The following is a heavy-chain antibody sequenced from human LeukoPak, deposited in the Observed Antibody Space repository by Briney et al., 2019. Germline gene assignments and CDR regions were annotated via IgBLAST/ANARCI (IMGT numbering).Heavy chain of an antibody. CDR2: ISSSGSTI. V-gene: IGHV3-11*04. CDR3: ARFGLAAAVLLFYDAFDI. CDR1: GFTFSDYY. D-gene: IGHD6-13*01. J-gene: IGHJ3*02. Sequence: GGSLRLSCAASGFTFSDYYMSWIRQAPGKGLEWVSYISSSGSTIYYADSVKGRFTISRDNAKNSLYLQMNSLRAEDTAVYYCARFGLAAAVLLFYDAFDIWGQGTMVTVSS.